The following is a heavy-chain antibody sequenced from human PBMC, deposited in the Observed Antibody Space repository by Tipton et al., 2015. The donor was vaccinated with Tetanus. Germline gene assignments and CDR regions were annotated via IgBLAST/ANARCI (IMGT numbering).Heavy chain of an antibody. CDR2: ISAYNGKT. Sequence: QSGAEVKEPGASVKVSCKASGYNFVNFGISWVRQAPGQGLEWMGWISAYNGKTKYAQRLQGRVTMTTDRSASTAYMDLRRPRSDDTAVYYCARVQEQRIYYYGMDVWGQGTTVTVSS. CDR3: ARVQEQRIYYYGMDV. J-gene: IGHJ6*02. D-gene: IGHD6-25*01. CDR1: GYNFVNFG. V-gene: IGHV1-18*01.